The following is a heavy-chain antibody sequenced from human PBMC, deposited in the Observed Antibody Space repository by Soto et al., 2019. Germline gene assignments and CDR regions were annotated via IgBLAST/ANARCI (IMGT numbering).Heavy chain of an antibody. J-gene: IGHJ6*02. D-gene: IGHD3-10*01. CDR3: ARGRAYSAGSSFGRRMDV. CDR1: GEAVGSGQSY. V-gene: IGHV4-61*01. Sequence: QVQLQESGPGLVKTSETLSLLCFVSGEAVGSGQSYWNWVRQAPGKVLEWIGHTPVTGAMKNSDSLKSRVTMSVDPSKNQISLTLTSGTPADSATYFCARGRAYSAGSSFGRRMDVWGQGTTVTV. CDR2: TPVTGAM.